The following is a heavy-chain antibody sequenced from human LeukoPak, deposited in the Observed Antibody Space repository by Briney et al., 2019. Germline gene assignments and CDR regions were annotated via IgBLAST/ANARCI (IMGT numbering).Heavy chain of an antibody. V-gene: IGHV4-30-4*01. CDR2: IYYSGST. CDR3: ARLPYYDSSGYYSPFDY. J-gene: IGHJ4*02. Sequence: PSQTLSLTCTVSGGSISSGDYYWSWIRQPPGKGLEWIGYIYYSGSTYYNPSLKSRVTISVDTSKNQFSLNLSSVTAADTAVYYCARLPYYDSSGYYSPFDYWGQGTLVTVSS. D-gene: IGHD3-22*01. CDR1: GGSISSGDYY.